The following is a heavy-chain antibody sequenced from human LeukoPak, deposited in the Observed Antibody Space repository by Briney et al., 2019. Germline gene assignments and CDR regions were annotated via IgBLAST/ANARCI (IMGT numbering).Heavy chain of an antibody. CDR2: IRSKANNYAT. CDR1: GFTFSDSA. V-gene: IGHV3-73*01. D-gene: IGHD5-24*01. Sequence: GGSLKLSCAASGFTFSDSAMHWVRQASEKGLEWVGRIRSKANNYATVYDVSVKGRFTISRDDSKNTAYLQMNSLRAEDTAVYYCASSRRRDGYNKGYYYYYGMDVWGQGTTVTVSS. CDR3: ASSRRRDGYNKGYYYYYGMDV. J-gene: IGHJ6*02.